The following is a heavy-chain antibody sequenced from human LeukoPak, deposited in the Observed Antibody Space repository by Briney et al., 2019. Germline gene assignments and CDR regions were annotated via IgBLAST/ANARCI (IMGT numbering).Heavy chain of an antibody. CDR2: IRYDGINK. V-gene: IGHV3-30*02. D-gene: IGHD3-3*01. CDR3: AKDLSKELLYRRGMYYFDY. Sequence: GGSLRLSCAASGFTFSSHAMHWVRQAPGKGLEWVAFIRYDGINKYYADSVKGRFTISRDNSKNTLFLQMNSLSTEDTAVYYCAKDLSKELLYRRGMYYFDYWGQGTLVTVSS. J-gene: IGHJ4*02. CDR1: GFTFSSHA.